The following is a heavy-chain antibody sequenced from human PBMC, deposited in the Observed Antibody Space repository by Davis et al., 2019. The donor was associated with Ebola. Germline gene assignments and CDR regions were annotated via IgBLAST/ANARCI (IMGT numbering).Heavy chain of an antibody. CDR3: ATRTSLTGAHFDH. J-gene: IGHJ4*02. CDR1: GGSISSYY. V-gene: IGHV4-59*08. D-gene: IGHD2-8*02. Sequence: SETLSLTCTVSGGSISSYYWSWIRQPPGKGLEWIGYIYYSGSTNYNPSLKSRVTISVDTSKNQFSLKLSSVTAADTAVYYCATRTSLTGAHFDHWGQGILVTVSS. CDR2: IYYSGST.